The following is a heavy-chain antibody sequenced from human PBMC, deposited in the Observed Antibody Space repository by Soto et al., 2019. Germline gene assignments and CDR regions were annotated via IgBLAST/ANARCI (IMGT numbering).Heavy chain of an antibody. J-gene: IGHJ2*01. Sequence: QVQLVESGGGVVQPGRSLGLSCAASGFTFNIYGMHWVRQAPGKGLEWVAAISYDGINKYYADSVEGRFTISRDNSKNXLDVQMNSLRAEDTAVYYCARSPQPTRGIHWYYDLWGRGILVSVSS. V-gene: IGHV3-30*03. CDR3: ARSPQPTRGIHWYYDL. CDR1: GFTFNIYG. D-gene: IGHD2-2*01. CDR2: ISYDGINK.